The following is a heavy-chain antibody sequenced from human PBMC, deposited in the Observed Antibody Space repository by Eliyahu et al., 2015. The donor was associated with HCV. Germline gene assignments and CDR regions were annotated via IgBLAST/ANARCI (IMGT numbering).Heavy chain of an antibody. D-gene: IGHD3-16*01. CDR1: XXKFTDYY. J-gene: IGHJ3*02. CDR2: INPNSGAT. Sequence: QVQVLQSGAEVRKPGASVXVSCXXSXXKFTDYYXHWVRQAPGQGPEWMGWINPNSGATNYAQNFQDRVTMTSDTFTSTVYMELSGLRSDDTAIFYCARDKGARVLGASIRVDTFDIWGQGTMVTVSS. CDR3: ARDKGARVLGASIRVDTFDI. V-gene: IGHV1-2*02.